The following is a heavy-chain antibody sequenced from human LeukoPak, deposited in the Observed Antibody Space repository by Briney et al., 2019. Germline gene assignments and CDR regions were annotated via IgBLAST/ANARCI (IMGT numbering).Heavy chain of an antibody. CDR1: EDTFTDYY. CDR2: MNPSSGGT. D-gene: IGHD1-20*01. V-gene: IGHV1-2*02. Sequence: ASVKVSCKASEDTFTDYYIHWVRPAPGQGLEWMGWMNPSSGGTKYARKFQDRVTMTRDTSISTAYMEVSRLRFDDMAVYYRTRGPNNSASDWFDPWGQGTLVTVS. J-gene: IGHJ5*02. CDR3: TRGPNNSASDWFDP.